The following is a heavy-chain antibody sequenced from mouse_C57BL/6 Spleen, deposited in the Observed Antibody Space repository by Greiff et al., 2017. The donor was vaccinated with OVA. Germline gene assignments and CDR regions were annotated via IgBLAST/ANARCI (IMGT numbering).Heavy chain of an antibody. Sequence: EVQVVESGGGLVQPGGSLSLSCAASGFTFTDYYMSWVRQPPGKALEWLGFIRNKANGYTTEYSASVKGRFTISRDTSQSILYLQMNALRAEDSATYYCARSPTTVVATDWYFDVWGTGTTVTVSS. D-gene: IGHD1-1*01. CDR1: GFTFTDYY. CDR3: ARSPTTVVATDWYFDV. J-gene: IGHJ1*03. V-gene: IGHV7-3*01. CDR2: IRNKANGYTT.